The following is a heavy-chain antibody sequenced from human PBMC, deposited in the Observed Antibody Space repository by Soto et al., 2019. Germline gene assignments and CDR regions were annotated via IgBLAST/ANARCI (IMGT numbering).Heavy chain of an antibody. J-gene: IGHJ4*02. CDR2: ISYDGSNK. V-gene: IGHV3-30-3*01. CDR1: GFTFSSYA. Sequence: GGSLRLSCAASGFTFSSYAMHWVRQAPGKGLEWVAVISYDGSNKYYADSVKGQFTISRDNSKNTLYLQMNSLRAEDTAVYYCARSRIVVSDLDYWGQGTLVTVSS. CDR3: ARSRIVVSDLDY. D-gene: IGHD3-22*01.